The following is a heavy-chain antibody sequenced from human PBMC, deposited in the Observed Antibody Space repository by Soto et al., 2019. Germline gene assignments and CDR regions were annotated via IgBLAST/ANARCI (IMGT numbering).Heavy chain of an antibody. CDR1: GFTFSSYE. Sequence: EVQLVESGGGLVQPGGSLRLSCAASGFTFSSYEMNWVRQAPGQGLEWVSDISSSGSTIYYADSVKGRFTISRDNAKNSLYLQMNSLRAEDTAVYYCARGDSSGYHPDYWGQGTLVTVSS. J-gene: IGHJ4*02. CDR3: ARGDSSGYHPDY. V-gene: IGHV3-48*03. CDR2: ISSSGSTI. D-gene: IGHD3-22*01.